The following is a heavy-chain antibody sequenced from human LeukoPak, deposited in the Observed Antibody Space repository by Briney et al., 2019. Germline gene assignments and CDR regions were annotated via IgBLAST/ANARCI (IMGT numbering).Heavy chain of an antibody. V-gene: IGHV3-30-3*01. Sequence: PGRSLRLSCAASGFSFSSFAMHWVRQPPGKGLEWVAVISNDGNKKYYADSVKGRFTISRDNSKNTLYLQMYSLRPEDTAVYYCASVPDSFDSWGQGTLVTVSS. CDR3: ASVPDSFDS. J-gene: IGHJ4*02. CDR1: GFSFSSFA. CDR2: ISNDGNKK. D-gene: IGHD2-2*01.